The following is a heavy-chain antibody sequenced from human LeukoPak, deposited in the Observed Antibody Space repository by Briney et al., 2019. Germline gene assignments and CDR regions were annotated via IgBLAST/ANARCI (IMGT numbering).Heavy chain of an antibody. V-gene: IGHV1-2*02. CDR1: GYTFTGYY. CDR2: INPNSGGT. J-gene: IGHJ6*03. D-gene: IGHD1-26*01. Sequence: VASVKVSCKASGYTFTGYYMHWVRQAPGQGLEWMGWINPNSGGTNYAQKFQGRVTMTRDTSISTAYMELSRLRSDDTAVYYCARAGGYWNYYYYMDVWGKGTTVTVSS. CDR3: ARAGGYWNYYYYMDV.